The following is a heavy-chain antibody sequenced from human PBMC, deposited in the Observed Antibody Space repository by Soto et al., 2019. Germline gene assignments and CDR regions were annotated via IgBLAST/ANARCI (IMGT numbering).Heavy chain of an antibody. CDR3: AREKGSGTHMGFDY. CDR1: GGSIISSSYY. D-gene: IGHD3-10*01. J-gene: IGHJ4*02. Sequence: SETLSLTCTVSGGSIISSSYYWGWIRQPPGKGLEWIGSIYYSGSTYYNPSLKSRVTISVDTSKNQFSLKLSSVTAADTALYFCAREKGSGTHMGFDYWGQGTQVTVSS. V-gene: IGHV4-39*07. CDR2: IYYSGST.